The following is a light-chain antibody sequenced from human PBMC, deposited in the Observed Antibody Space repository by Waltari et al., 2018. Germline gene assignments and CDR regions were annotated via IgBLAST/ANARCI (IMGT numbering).Light chain of an antibody. J-gene: IGKJ1*01. CDR3: LQDYLYPWT. CDR1: QDIRDD. Sequence: AIQMSQSPSSLSASVGDSVTITCRASQDIRDDLGWYQQKPGKAPNLLIYAASTCQSGVPSRFSGSGSGTDFTLTINILQPEDFATYYCLQDYLYPWTFGQGTKVEI. V-gene: IGKV1-6*01. CDR2: AAS.